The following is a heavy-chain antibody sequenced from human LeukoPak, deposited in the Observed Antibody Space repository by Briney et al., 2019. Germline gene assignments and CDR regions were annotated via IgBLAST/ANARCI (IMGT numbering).Heavy chain of an antibody. Sequence: SGTLSLTCTVSGDSINSYYWSWIRQPPEKGLEWIGYIYYSGTTSYNPSLKGRVTISVDTSKTQFSLKMNSVTAADTAVYYCARLQRITMAGPDYWYFDLWGRGTLVTVSS. CDR2: IYYSGTT. V-gene: IGHV4-59*01. J-gene: IGHJ2*01. D-gene: IGHD3-10*01. CDR3: ARLQRITMAGPDYWYFDL. CDR1: GDSINSYY.